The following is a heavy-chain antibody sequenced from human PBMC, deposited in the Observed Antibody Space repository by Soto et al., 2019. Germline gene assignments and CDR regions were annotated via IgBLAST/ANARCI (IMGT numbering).Heavy chain of an antibody. CDR3: ARGRYGNAEYGMDV. CDR1: GYTFTGYY. V-gene: IGHV1-2*04. CDR2: INPNSGGT. J-gene: IGHJ6*02. D-gene: IGHD2-15*01. Sequence: ASVKVSCKASGYTFTGYYMHWVRRAPGQGLEWMGWINPNSGGTNYAQKFQGWVTMTRDTSISTAYMELSRLRSDDTAVYYCARGRYGNAEYGMDVWGQGTTVTAP.